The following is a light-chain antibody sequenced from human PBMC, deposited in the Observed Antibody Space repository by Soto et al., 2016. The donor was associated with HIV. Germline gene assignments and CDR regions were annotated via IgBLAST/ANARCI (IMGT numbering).Light chain of an antibody. Sequence: DIQMTQSPSSLSGSIGDRVSITCRASQDIYNYLAWYQQKPGKVPRLLISAAMNLESGVPSRFRGSGSGTEFTLTISSLQPEDFATYYCQXYYSSPLTFGGGTKVEVK. J-gene: IGKJ4*01. V-gene: IGKV1-27*01. CDR2: AAM. CDR3: QXYYSSPLT. CDR1: QDIYNY.